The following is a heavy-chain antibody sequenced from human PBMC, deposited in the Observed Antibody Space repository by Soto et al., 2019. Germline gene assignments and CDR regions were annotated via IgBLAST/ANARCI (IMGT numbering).Heavy chain of an antibody. Sequence: PSETLSLTCTVSGGSISSGDYYWSWIRQPPGKGLEWIGYIYYSGSTYYNTSLKSRVTISVDTSKNQFSLKLSSVTAADTAVYYCARDSREGDIVATIFDYWGQGTLVTVSS. J-gene: IGHJ4*02. CDR2: IYYSGST. CDR1: GGSISSGDYY. D-gene: IGHD5-12*01. V-gene: IGHV4-30-4*01. CDR3: ARDSREGDIVATIFDY.